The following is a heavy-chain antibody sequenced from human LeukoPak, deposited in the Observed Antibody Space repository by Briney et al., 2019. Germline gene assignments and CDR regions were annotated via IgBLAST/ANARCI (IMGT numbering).Heavy chain of an antibody. CDR3: ARDLGYCSGGSCFRLSNWFDP. V-gene: IGHV3-11*06. D-gene: IGHD2-15*01. J-gene: IGHJ5*02. Sequence: GGSLRLSCAASGFSFSDYYMSWIRQAPGKGLECIAHTTSSNYADSVKGRFTICRDNAKNSLYLQMNSLRAEDTAVYYCARDLGYCSGGSCFRLSNWFDPGGQ. CDR1: GFSFSDYY. CDR2: TTSS.